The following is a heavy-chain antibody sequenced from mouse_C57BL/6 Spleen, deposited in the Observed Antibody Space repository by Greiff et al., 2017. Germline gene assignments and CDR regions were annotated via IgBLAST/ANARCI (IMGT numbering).Heavy chain of an antibody. J-gene: IGHJ3*01. CDR2: ISPGDGAT. V-gene: IGHV1-82*01. CDR1: GYAFSSSW. D-gene: IGHD3-2*02. Sequence: QVQLQQSGPELVKPGASVKISCKASGYAFSSSWMNWVKQRPGKGLEWIGRISPGDGATTYNGTFKGKATLTADKSSSTAYMQLSSLTSDDSAVYFCEGQLRGFAYWGQGTLVTVSA. CDR3: EGQLRGFAY.